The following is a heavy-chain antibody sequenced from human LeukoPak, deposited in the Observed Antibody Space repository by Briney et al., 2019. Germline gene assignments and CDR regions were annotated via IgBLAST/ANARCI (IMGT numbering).Heavy chain of an antibody. Sequence: PSETLSLTCTVSGGSISSSSYYWGWIRQSPGKGLEWIGSIYYSGSTYYNPSLKSRVTVSVDTSKNQFSLKLSSVTAADTAVYYCARVGLTDAFDIWGQGTMVTVSS. J-gene: IGHJ3*02. CDR2: IYYSGST. V-gene: IGHV4-39*07. CDR3: ARVGLTDAFDI. D-gene: IGHD4/OR15-4a*01. CDR1: GGSISSSSYY.